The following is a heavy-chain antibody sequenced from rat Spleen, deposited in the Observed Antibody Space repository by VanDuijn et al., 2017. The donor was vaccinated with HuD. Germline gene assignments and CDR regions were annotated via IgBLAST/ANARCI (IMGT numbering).Heavy chain of an antibody. J-gene: IGHJ1*01. V-gene: IGHV5-25*01. CDR3: ARPTFDGSYYYWYFDF. D-gene: IGHD1-12*02. CDR1: GFTFSDYY. CDR2: ISSRGGST. Sequence: EVQLVESGGGLVQPGRSMKISCAASGFTFSDYYMAWVRQAPTRGLEWVASISSRGGSTYYRDSVKGRFTISRDNAKSTLYLQMDSLRSEDTATYSCARPTFDGSYYYWYFDFWGPGTMVTVSS.